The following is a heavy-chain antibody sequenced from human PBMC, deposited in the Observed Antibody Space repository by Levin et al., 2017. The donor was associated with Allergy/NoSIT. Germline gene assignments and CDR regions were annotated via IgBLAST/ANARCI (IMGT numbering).Heavy chain of an antibody. CDR1: GGSVSSGSYY. Sequence: SETLSLTCTVSGGSVSSGSYYWSWIRQPPGKGLEWIVYIYYSGSTNYNPSLKSRVTISVDTSKNQFSLKLSSVTAADTAAYYCARDHTVNCTGGVCDYAFDIWGQGTMVTVSS. J-gene: IGHJ3*02. CDR3: ARDHTVNCTGGVCDYAFDI. V-gene: IGHV4-61*01. CDR2: IYYSGST. D-gene: IGHD2-8*02.